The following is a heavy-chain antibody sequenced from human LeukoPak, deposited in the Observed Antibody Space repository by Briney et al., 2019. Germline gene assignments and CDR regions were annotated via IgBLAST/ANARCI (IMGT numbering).Heavy chain of an antibody. CDR3: ARDHLGGMTKTIDY. V-gene: IGHV1-18*01. D-gene: IGHD1-26*01. CDR1: GYTFTSYG. J-gene: IGHJ4*02. Sequence: ASVKVSCKASGYTFTSYGISWVRQAPGQVLEWMGWISAYNGNTNYAQKLQGRVTMTTDTSTSTAYMELRSLRSDDTAVYYCARDHLGGMTKTIDYWGQGTLVTISS. CDR2: ISAYNGNT.